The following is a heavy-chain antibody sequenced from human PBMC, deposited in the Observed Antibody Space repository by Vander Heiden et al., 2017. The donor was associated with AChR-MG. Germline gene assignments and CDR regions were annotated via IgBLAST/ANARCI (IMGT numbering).Heavy chain of an antibody. D-gene: IGHD2-8*02. V-gene: IGHV1-69*01. CDR2: IRPIIGTA. Sequence: QVQLVQSGPEVKKPGSSVKVSCQTSGYTFRNHAISWVRQAPGQGPEWMGGIRPIIGTASYAQKFQDRVTITADESTSTAYLEVNSLTSEDTALYYCTRGSTGWGFVFWGQGTRVTVSS. J-gene: IGHJ4*02. CDR1: GYTFRNHA. CDR3: TRGSTGWGFVF.